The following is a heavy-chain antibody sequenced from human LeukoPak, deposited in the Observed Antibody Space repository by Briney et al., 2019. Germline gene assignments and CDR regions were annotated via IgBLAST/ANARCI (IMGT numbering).Heavy chain of an antibody. Sequence: AGGSLRLSCAASGFTFNTYGMHWVRQAPGKGLEWVTFIRYDGSDKYYAESVKGRFTISRDNSKNTLYLQMNSLRAEDTAVYYCAMGPSGYSSGWFYYFDSWGQGTLVTVSS. CDR1: GFTFNTYG. CDR3: AMGPSGYSSGWFYYFDS. J-gene: IGHJ4*02. CDR2: IRYDGSDK. V-gene: IGHV3-30*02. D-gene: IGHD6-19*01.